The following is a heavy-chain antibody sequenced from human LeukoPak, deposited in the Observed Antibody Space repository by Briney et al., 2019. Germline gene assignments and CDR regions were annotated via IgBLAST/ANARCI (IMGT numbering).Heavy chain of an antibody. CDR1: GYTFTSYY. J-gene: IGHJ4*02. Sequence: RASVKVSCKASGYTFTSYYMHWVRQAPGQGLEWMGIINPSGGSTSYAQKFQGRVTMTRDMSTSTVYMELSSLRSEDTAAYYCARKHYGSGSSDYWGQGTLVTVSS. D-gene: IGHD3-10*01. CDR3: ARKHYGSGSSDY. V-gene: IGHV1-46*01. CDR2: INPSGGST.